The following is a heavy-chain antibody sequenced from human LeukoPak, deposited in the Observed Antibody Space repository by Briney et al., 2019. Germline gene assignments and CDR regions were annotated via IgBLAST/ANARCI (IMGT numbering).Heavy chain of an antibody. CDR1: GASVNSSH. CDR2: LSYTGKT. J-gene: IGHJ4*02. Sequence: SEGLSLTCVVAGASVNSSHWNWIRQLPGKGLEWIGCLSYTGKTDYNPSLTSRVTISLDSSKNQVSLKLRSVTAADTAVYYCSEGYFEPFDHWGQGTLVTVSS. D-gene: IGHD2/OR15-2a*01. CDR3: SEGYFEPFDH. V-gene: IGHV4-59*02.